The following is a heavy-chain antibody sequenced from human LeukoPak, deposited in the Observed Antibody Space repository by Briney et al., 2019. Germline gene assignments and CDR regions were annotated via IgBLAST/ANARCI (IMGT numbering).Heavy chain of an antibody. CDR3: VAGMGNY. D-gene: IGHD6-13*01. Sequence: GGSLRLSCTASGFTASGFTFSTYWMHWVRQVPGKGLMWVSLINSDGNIITYADSVKGRFTISRDNARQMVYLQMNSLRVEDTAVYYCVAGMGNYWGQGTLVPV. CDR1: GFTFSTYW. J-gene: IGHJ4*02. V-gene: IGHV3-74*03. CDR2: INSDGNII.